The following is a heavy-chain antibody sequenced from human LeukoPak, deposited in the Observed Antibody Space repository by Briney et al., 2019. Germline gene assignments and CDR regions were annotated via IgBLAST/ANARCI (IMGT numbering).Heavy chain of an antibody. CDR1: GGSISSYY. Sequence: PETLSLTCTVSGGSISSYYWSWIRQPPGKGLERIGYIYYSGSTNYNPSLKSRVTISVDTSKNQFSLKLSSVTAADTAVYYCARTGSHDAFDIWGQGTMVTVSS. J-gene: IGHJ3*02. CDR3: ARTGSHDAFDI. D-gene: IGHD1-26*01. CDR2: IYYSGST. V-gene: IGHV4-59*01.